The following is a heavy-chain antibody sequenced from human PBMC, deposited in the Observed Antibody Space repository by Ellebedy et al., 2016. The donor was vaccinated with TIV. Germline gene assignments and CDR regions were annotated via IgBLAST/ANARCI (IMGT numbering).Heavy chain of an antibody. J-gene: IGHJ3*02. CDR2: ITDSGSRT. CDR1: ELNFSSSA. Sequence: GGSLRLXXAVSELNFSSSAVNWVRQAPGKGLEWVSGITDSGSRTFYSESVKGRFTISRDNSEKTVYLQMNSLRAEDTAVYYCAKDLGKGVTLDAFDIWGQGTTVIVSS. V-gene: IGHV3-23*01. D-gene: IGHD3-3*01. CDR3: AKDLGKGVTLDAFDI.